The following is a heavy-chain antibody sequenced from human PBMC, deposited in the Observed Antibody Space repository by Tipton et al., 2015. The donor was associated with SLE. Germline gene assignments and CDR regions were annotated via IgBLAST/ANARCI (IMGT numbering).Heavy chain of an antibody. Sequence: TLSLTCNVSGVSIESHYWNWIRQPPGKGLEWIGDICDIGSTKYNPSLKSRATISVATSKNQLSLELTSLTAADTAVYYCARGWDYLDQAGIDYWGQGTLVTVSS. V-gene: IGHV4-59*11. CDR2: ICDIGST. D-gene: IGHD1-7*01. CDR1: GVSIESHY. CDR3: ARGWDYLDQAGIDY. J-gene: IGHJ4*02.